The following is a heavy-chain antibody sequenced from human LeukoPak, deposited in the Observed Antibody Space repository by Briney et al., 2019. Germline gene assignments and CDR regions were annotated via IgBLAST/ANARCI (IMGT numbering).Heavy chain of an antibody. CDR1: GFTFSSYA. Sequence: GGSLRLSCAASGFTFSSYAMSWVRQAPGKGLEWVSAISGSGGSTYYADSVKGRFTISRDNSKNTLYLQMNSLRAEDTALYYCAKARRYAGDFDYWGQGTLVTVSS. J-gene: IGHJ4*02. CDR2: ISGSGGST. D-gene: IGHD5-12*01. CDR3: AKARRYAGDFDY. V-gene: IGHV3-23*01.